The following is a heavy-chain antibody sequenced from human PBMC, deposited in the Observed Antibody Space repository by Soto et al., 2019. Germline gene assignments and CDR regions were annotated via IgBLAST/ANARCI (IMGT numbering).Heavy chain of an antibody. CDR2: ISSSGSTI. V-gene: IGHV3-48*03. CDR3: ARGTTPFQYSSSDDFDY. Sequence: GGSLRLSCAASGFTFSSYEVNWVRQAPGKGLEWVSYISSSGSTIYYADSVKGRFTISRDNAKNSLYLQMNSLRAEDTAVYYCARGTTPFQYSSSDDFDYWGQGTLVTVSS. CDR1: GFTFSSYE. D-gene: IGHD6-6*01. J-gene: IGHJ4*02.